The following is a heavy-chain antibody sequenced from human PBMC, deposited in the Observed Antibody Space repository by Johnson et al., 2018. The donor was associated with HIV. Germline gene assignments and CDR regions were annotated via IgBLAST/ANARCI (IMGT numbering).Heavy chain of an antibody. CDR2: ISCNSGRI. CDR3: LFGGYSYGLAFDI. V-gene: IGHV3-11*01. CDR1: GFTFSDYY. J-gene: IGHJ3*02. Sequence: VQLVESGGGLVKPGGSLRLSCAASGFTFSDYYMSWIRQAPGKGLEWVSGISCNSGRIAYADSVKGRFTISRDNSKNTLYLQMNSLRAEDTAVYYCLFGGYSYGLAFDIWGQGTMVTVSS. D-gene: IGHD5-18*01.